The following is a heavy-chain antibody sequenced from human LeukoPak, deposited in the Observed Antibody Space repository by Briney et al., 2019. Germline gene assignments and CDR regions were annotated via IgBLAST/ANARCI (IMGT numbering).Heavy chain of an antibody. CDR2: IYTSGST. CDR1: GGSISSYY. J-gene: IGHJ4*02. D-gene: IGHD3-9*01. CDR3: ARQGPTGFSDY. V-gene: IGHV4-4*09. Sequence: SESLSLTRTVSGGSISSYYWSWIRQPPGKGLEWIGYIYTSGSTNYNPSLKSRVTISVDTSKNQFSLKLSSVTAADTAVYYCARQGPTGFSDYWGQGTLVTVSS.